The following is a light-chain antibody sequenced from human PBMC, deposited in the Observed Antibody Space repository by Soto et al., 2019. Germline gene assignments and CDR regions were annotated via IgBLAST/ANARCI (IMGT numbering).Light chain of an antibody. CDR1: QSVTTF. CDR2: DAS. V-gene: IGKV3-11*01. CDR3: QQRTNWPLT. J-gene: IGKJ4*01. Sequence: EIVLTQSPVSLSSSPGERATLSCRASQSVTTFLAWYQQKPGQAPSILIYDASKRATGIPARFSGSGSGTDFTLTISSLQPEDVAVYYCQQRTNWPLTFGGGTKVEIK.